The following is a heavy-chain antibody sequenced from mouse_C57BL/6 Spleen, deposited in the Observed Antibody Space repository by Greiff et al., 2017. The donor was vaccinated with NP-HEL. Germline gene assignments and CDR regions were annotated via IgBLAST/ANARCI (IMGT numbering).Heavy chain of an antibody. J-gene: IGHJ4*01. CDR1: GYTFTDYY. Sequence: VQLQQSGAELVRPGASVKLSCKASGYTFTDYYINWVKQRPGQGLEWIARIYPGSGNTYYNEKFKGKATLTAEKSSSTAYMQLSSLTSEDSAVYFCAREDGYHPYYAMDYWGQGTSVTVSS. D-gene: IGHD2-3*01. CDR3: AREDGYHPYYAMDY. V-gene: IGHV1-76*01. CDR2: IYPGSGNT.